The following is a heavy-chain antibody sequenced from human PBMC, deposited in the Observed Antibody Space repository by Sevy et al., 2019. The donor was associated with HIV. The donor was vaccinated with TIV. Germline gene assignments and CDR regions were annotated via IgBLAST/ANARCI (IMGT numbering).Heavy chain of an antibody. J-gene: IGHJ4*02. Sequence: GGSLRLSCAASGFTFSSYAMHWFRQAPGKGLEWVAVISYDGINKYYADSVKGRFTISRDNSKNTLYLQMNSLRAEDTAVYYCASLAAAGPNAYVDYWGQGTLVTVSS. CDR2: ISYDGINK. V-gene: IGHV3-30-3*01. CDR1: GFTFSSYA. CDR3: ASLAAAGPNAYVDY. D-gene: IGHD6-13*01.